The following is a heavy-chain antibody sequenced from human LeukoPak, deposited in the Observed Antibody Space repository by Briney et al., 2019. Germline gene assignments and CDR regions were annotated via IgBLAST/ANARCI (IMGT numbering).Heavy chain of an antibody. J-gene: IGHJ4*02. CDR2: FDPEDGET. D-gene: IGHD5-12*01. CDR1: GYTLTELS. CDR3: ATQTDIVATLRFDY. V-gene: IGHV1-24*01. Sequence: ASVKVSCKVSGYTLTELSMHWVRQAPGKGLEWMGGFDPEDGETIYAQKFQGRVTMTEDTSTDTAYMELSSLRSEDTAVYYCATQTDIVATLRFDYWGQGTLVTVSS.